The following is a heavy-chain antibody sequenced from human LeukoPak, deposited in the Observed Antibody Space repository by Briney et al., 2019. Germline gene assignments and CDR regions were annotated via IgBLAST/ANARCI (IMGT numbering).Heavy chain of an antibody. J-gene: IGHJ6*03. Sequence: GGSLRLSCAASGFTFSSYAMTWVRQAPGKGLEWVSAISVSGGSTYYADSVKGRFTISRDNSKNMLSLQMNSLRAEDTALYYCAKDMKVYGSGSSDYMDVWGKGTTVTISS. D-gene: IGHD3-10*01. CDR2: ISVSGGST. CDR3: AKDMKVYGSGSSDYMDV. CDR1: GFTFSSYA. V-gene: IGHV3-23*01.